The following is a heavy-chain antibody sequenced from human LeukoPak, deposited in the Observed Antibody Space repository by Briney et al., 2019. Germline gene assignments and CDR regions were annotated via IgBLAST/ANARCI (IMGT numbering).Heavy chain of an antibody. CDR3: ARVGDILTGYMPADY. CDR1: GGTFSSYA. J-gene: IGHJ4*02. V-gene: IGHV1-69*06. CDR2: IIPIFGTA. D-gene: IGHD3-9*01. Sequence: ASVKVSCKASGGTFSSYAISWVRQAPGQGLEWMGGIIPIFGTANYAQKFQGRVTITADKSTSTAYMELSSLRSEDTAVYYCARVGDILTGYMPADYWGQGTLVTVSS.